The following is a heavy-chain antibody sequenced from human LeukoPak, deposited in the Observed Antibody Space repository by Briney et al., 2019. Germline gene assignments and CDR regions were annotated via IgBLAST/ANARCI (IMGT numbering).Heavy chain of an antibody. CDR2: IKQDGSEK. V-gene: IGHV3-7*01. CDR1: GFTFSSYW. J-gene: IGHJ6*03. CDR3: ARAGYCSSTSCYYYYYMDV. D-gene: IGHD2-2*01. Sequence: GGSLRLSXAASGFTFSSYWMSWVRQAPGKGMEGVANIKQDGSEKYYVDSVKGRFTISRDNAKNSLYLQMNSLRAEDTAVYYCARAGYCSSTSCYYYYYMDVWDKGTTVTVSS.